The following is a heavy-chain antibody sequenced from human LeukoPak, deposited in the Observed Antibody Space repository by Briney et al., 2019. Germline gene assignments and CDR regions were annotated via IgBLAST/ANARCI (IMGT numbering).Heavy chain of an antibody. CDR1: GYTFTSYY. D-gene: IGHD2-2*01. CDR3: ARDGFVVVPAAKYYFDY. Sequence: ASVEGSFKASGYTFTSYYMHWGRQAPGQRGEGMGIINPSGGSTSYAQKFQGRVTMTRDTSTSTVYMELSSLRSEDTAVYYCARDGFVVVPAAKYYFDYWGQGTLVTVSS. V-gene: IGHV1-46*01. J-gene: IGHJ4*02. CDR2: INPSGGST.